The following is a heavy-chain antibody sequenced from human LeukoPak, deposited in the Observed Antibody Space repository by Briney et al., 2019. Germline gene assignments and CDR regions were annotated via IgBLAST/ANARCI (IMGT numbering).Heavy chain of an antibody. CDR1: GGSISSYY. CDR2: IYYSGST. CDR3: ARLEYSYGYLSYYYMDV. V-gene: IGHV4-59*01. Sequence: SSETLSLTCTVSGGSISSYYWSWIRQPPGKGLEWIGYIYYSGSTNYNPSLKSRVTISVDTSKNQFSLKLSSVTAADTAVYYCARLEYSYGYLSYYYMDVWGKGTTVTISS. J-gene: IGHJ6*03. D-gene: IGHD5-18*01.